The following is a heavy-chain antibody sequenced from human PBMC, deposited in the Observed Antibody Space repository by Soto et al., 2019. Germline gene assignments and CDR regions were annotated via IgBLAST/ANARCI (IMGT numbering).Heavy chain of an antibody. V-gene: IGHV3-33*01. CDR2: IWYDGSNK. CDR1: GFTFSSYG. J-gene: IGHJ6*02. D-gene: IGHD2-21*02. Sequence: PGGSLRLSCAASGFTFSSYGMHWVRQAPGKGLEWVAVIWYDGSNKYYADSVKGRFTISRDNSKNTLYLQMNSLRSEDTAVYYCARVPYCGGDCYSGGMDVWGQGTTVTVSS. CDR3: ARVPYCGGDCYSGGMDV.